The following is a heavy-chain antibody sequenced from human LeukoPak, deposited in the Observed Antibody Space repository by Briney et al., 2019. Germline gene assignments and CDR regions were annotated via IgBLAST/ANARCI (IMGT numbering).Heavy chain of an antibody. V-gene: IGHV4-31*03. CDR1: GGSISSGGYY. Sequence: PSETLSLTCTVSGGSISSGGYYWSWIRQHPGKGLEWIGYIYYSGSTYYNPSLKSRVTISVDTSKNQCSLKLSSVTAADTAVYYCARGDYYDSSGYYSPWGQGTLVTVSS. J-gene: IGHJ5*02. D-gene: IGHD3-22*01. CDR2: IYYSGST. CDR3: ARGDYYDSSGYYSP.